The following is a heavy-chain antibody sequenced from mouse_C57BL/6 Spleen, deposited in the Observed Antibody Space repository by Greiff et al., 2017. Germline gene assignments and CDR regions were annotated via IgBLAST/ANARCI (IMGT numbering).Heavy chain of an antibody. D-gene: IGHD3-1*01. CDR1: GYTFTDYY. J-gene: IGHJ3*01. V-gene: IGHV1-76*01. CDR3: ARGGLGFAY. Sequence: VQLQQSGAELVRPGASVKLSCKASGYTFTDYYINWVKQRPGQGLEWIARIYPGSGNTYYNEKFKGKATLTAEKSSSTAYMHLSSLTSEDSAVYFCARGGLGFAYWGQGTLVTVSA. CDR2: IYPGSGNT.